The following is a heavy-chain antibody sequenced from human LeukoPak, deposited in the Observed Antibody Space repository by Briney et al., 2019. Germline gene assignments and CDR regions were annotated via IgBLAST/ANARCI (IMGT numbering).Heavy chain of an antibody. V-gene: IGHV3-23*01. Sequence: GGTLRLSCTVSGFSVSTSGMSWVRQAQGKGLQTISAISVDGESAYYADSVKGRFTISRDNSKNTLYLQMNSLRAEDTAVYYCARTIAAAGDYWGQGTLVTVSS. CDR1: GFSVSTSG. D-gene: IGHD6-13*01. CDR3: ARTIAAAGDY. CDR2: ISVDGESA. J-gene: IGHJ4*02.